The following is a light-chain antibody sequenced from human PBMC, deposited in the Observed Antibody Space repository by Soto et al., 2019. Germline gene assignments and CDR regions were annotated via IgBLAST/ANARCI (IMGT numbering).Light chain of an antibody. CDR2: DAS. J-gene: IGKJ4*01. CDR1: QSVSSSY. Sequence: EIVLTQSPGTLSLSPGERATLSCRASQSVSSSYLGWYQQKPGQAPRLLIYDASSRATGIPDRFSGSGSGTDFTLTISRLEPEDFAVYYCQQYGNSPLTFGGGTKVDIK. V-gene: IGKV3-20*01. CDR3: QQYGNSPLT.